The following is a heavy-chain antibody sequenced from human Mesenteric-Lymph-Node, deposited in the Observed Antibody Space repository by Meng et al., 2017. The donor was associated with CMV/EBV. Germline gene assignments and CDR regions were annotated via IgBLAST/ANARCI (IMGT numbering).Heavy chain of an antibody. Sequence: GESLKISCTGSGFTFSEYWIHWVRQAPGKGLVWVSRINVDRSAINYADSVKGRFSISRDNAKKTVYLQMNSLRAEDTAVYYCARDRSYDFWSGYYRRQYYYGMDVWGQGTTVTVSS. CDR2: INVDRSAI. CDR1: GFTFSEYW. D-gene: IGHD3-3*01. V-gene: IGHV3-74*01. CDR3: ARDRSYDFWSGYYRRQYYYGMDV. J-gene: IGHJ6*02.